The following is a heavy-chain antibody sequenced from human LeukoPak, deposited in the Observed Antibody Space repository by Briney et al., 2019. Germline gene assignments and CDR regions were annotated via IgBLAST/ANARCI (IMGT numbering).Heavy chain of an antibody. CDR3: ARASGLIWFGKLLIHTGAACDI. J-gene: IGHJ3*02. D-gene: IGHD3-10*01. CDR1: GGSISIYC. CDR2: IYTSGSH. V-gene: IGHV4-4*07. Sequence: SETLSLTCTVSGGSISIYCWSWIRQPAGKGLEWIGLIYTSGSHTYNPSLKSRVTMSVDTSKNQLSLKLSSVPAADTAVYYCARASGLIWFGKLLIHTGAACDIWGQGTMVTVSS.